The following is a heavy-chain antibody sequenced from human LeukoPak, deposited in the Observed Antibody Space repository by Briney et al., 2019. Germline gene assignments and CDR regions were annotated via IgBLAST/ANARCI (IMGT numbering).Heavy chain of an antibody. CDR2: IYYSRST. J-gene: IGHJ3*02. V-gene: IGHV4-59*01. Sequence: NPSQTLALTCTVSVGSHSRYYWRWIRQPPGKGLEWIGYIYYSRSTNYSPSLKSRLTISVDTSKNQFSLKLSSVTAADTAVYYCARQVGRNDAFDIWGQGTMVTVSS. D-gene: IGHD3-10*01. CDR3: ARQVGRNDAFDI. CDR1: VGSHSRYY.